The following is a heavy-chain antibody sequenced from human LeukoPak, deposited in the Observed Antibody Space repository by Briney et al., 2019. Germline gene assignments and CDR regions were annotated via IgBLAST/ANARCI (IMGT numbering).Heavy chain of an antibody. V-gene: IGHV3-30*18. D-gene: IGHD3-16*01. CDR2: ISYDGNSQ. CDR1: GFTFSNYA. J-gene: IGHJ4*02. Sequence: GGSQRLSCAASGFTFSNYAIHWVRQAPGRGLEWVAAISYDGNSQHYGAPVKGRFTISRDNSKNTLYLQINSLRAEDTAVYYCAKTYVWYYLDSWGQGILVTVSS. CDR3: AKTYVWYYLDS.